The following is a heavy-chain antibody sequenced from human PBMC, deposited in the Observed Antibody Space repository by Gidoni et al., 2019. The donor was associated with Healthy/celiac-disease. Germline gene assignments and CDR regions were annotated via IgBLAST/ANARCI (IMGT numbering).Heavy chain of an antibody. D-gene: IGHD5-18*01. Sequence: EVQLVESGGGLVQPGRSLRLSCAASGFTFSSYSMNWVRQAPGKGLEWVSYISSSSSTIYYADSVKGRFTISRDNAKNSLYLQMNSLRDEDTAVYYCAPAMVTYFDYWGQGTLVTVSS. V-gene: IGHV3-48*02. CDR1: GFTFSSYS. CDR3: APAMVTYFDY. J-gene: IGHJ4*02. CDR2: ISSSSSTI.